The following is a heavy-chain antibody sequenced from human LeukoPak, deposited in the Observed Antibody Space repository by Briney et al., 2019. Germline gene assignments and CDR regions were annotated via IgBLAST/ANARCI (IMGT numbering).Heavy chain of an antibody. CDR3: ASLGAPNVDSLAYNYYGWDV. V-gene: IGHV3-30*04. D-gene: IGHD3-16*01. CDR2: ISYDGSNK. Sequence: GGSLRLSCAASGFTFNIFPMHWVRQAPGKGLEWVAVISYDGSNKYYTDSVKGRFTISRDNSKDTLYLQMDSLRVEDTAVYYCASLGAPNVDSLAYNYYGWDVWGRGTTDTVSS. CDR1: GFTFNIFP. J-gene: IGHJ6*02.